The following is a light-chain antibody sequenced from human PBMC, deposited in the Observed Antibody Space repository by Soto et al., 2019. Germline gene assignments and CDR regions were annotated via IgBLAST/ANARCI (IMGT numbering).Light chain of an antibody. Sequence: EIVLTQSPGTLSLSPGARATLSCRASQSVISSYLAWYQQKPGQTPRLLVYGASNRATGIPDRFSGSGSGTDFTLTISRLEPDDFAVYYCQQHGTSPITIGQGTRLEI. CDR1: QSVISSY. CDR3: QQHGTSPIT. CDR2: GAS. J-gene: IGKJ5*01. V-gene: IGKV3-20*01.